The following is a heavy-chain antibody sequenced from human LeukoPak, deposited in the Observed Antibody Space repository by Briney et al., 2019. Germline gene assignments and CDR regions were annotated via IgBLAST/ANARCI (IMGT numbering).Heavy chain of an antibody. CDR1: GYTFTGYY. J-gene: IGHJ4*02. D-gene: IGHD3-3*01. CDR3: ARGFGFLEWCFDY. Sequence: GASVKVSCKASGYTFTGYYMHWVRQAPGQGLEWMGWINPNSGGTNYAQKFQGRVTMTRDTSISTAYMELSRLRSDDTAVYYCARGFGFLEWCFDYWGQGTLVTVSS. CDR2: INPNSGGT. V-gene: IGHV1-2*02.